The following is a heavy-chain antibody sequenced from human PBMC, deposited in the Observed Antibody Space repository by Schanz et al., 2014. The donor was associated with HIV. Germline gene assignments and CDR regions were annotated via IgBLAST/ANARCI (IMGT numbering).Heavy chain of an antibody. CDR2: ISYDGSNK. V-gene: IGHV3-30*18. CDR3: AKDQASSSYGFDS. J-gene: IGHJ5*01. Sequence: VQLVESGGGLVQPGRSLRLSCAASGFTYDDYAMHWVRQAPGKGLEWVAVISYDGSNKYFADSVKGRFSISRDNSENTLYLQMNSLRAEDTAIYYCAKDQASSSYGFDSWGQGTLVTVSS. CDR1: GFTYDDYA. D-gene: IGHD5-18*01.